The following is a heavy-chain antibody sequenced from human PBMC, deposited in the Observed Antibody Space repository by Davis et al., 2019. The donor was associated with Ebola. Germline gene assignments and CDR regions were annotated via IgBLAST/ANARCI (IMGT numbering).Heavy chain of an antibody. CDR1: GYTFSTYA. D-gene: IGHD3-3*01. CDR3: ARIRFLEWLQSDY. J-gene: IGHJ4*02. Sequence: ASVKVSCKASGYTFSTYAMHWVRQAPGQRLEWMGWINAGNGNTKYSQKFQGRVTITRDTSASTAYMELSSLRFEDTAVYYCARIRFLEWLQSDYWGQGTLVTVSS. CDR2: INAGNGNT. V-gene: IGHV1-3*01.